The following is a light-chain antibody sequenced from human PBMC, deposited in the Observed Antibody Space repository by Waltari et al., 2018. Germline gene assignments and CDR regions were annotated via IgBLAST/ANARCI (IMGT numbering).Light chain of an antibody. J-gene: IGLJ3*02. V-gene: IGLV3-25*03. CDR3: QSADSSGRV. CDR1: ALPKQY. Sequence: SYELTQPPSVSVSPGQTARITCSGDALPKQYAYWYQQKPGQAPVLVIYKDSERPSVITERFSGSSSGTTVTLTISGVQAEDEADYYCQSADSSGRVFGGGTKLTVL. CDR2: KDS.